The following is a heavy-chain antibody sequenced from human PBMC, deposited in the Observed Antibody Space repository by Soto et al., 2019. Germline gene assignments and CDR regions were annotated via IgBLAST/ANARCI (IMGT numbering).Heavy chain of an antibody. CDR2: IIPMFRTP. D-gene: IGHD3-9*01. V-gene: IGHV1-69*12. Sequence: QVQLVQSGAEVKKPGSSVKVSCKASGGTFSNYAITWVRQAPGQGLEWMGGIIPMFRTPNYAQKFQGRVTITADDSTSTAYMELNSLTSEDTAMYYCARDAGRHSYDVTGYYFDYWGQGTLVTVSS. CDR1: GGTFSNYA. CDR3: ARDAGRHSYDVTGYYFDY. J-gene: IGHJ4*02.